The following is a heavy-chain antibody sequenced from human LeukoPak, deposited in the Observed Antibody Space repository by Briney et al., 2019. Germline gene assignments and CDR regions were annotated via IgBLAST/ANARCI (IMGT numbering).Heavy chain of an antibody. V-gene: IGHV4-38-2*02. D-gene: IGHD6-19*01. CDR3: ARRDHSSGWFHFDY. Sequence: SETLSLTCTVSGYSIGSGYYWGWIRQPPGKGLEWIGSIYHSGTTFYNPSLKSRVTISVDTSKNQFSLKLSSVTAADTAVYYCARRDHSSGWFHFDYWGQGTLVTVSS. J-gene: IGHJ4*02. CDR2: IYHSGTT. CDR1: GYSIGSGYY.